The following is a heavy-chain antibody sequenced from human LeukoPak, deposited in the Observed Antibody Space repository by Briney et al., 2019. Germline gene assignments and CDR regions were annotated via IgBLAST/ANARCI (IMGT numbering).Heavy chain of an antibody. V-gene: IGHV3-20*01. CDR1: GFTLDDYG. Sequence: PGGSLRLSCAASGFTLDDYGMSWVRHAPGKGLEWVTGINWNGGSTGYADSVKGRFTISRDNAKNSLYLQMNSLRAEDTALYDCARDGGTGVNYFDYWGQGTLVTVSS. CDR3: ARDGGTGVNYFDY. D-gene: IGHD3/OR15-3a*01. J-gene: IGHJ4*02. CDR2: INWNGGST.